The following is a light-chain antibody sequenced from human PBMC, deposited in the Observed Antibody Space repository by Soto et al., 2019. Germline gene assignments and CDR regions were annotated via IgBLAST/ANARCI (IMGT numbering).Light chain of an antibody. J-gene: IGLJ2*01. CDR1: GSDVGSSKY. Sequence: QSALTQPASVSGSPGQSITISCTGSGSDVGSSKYVSWYQQHPGKAPKLMIFEVTTRPSGVSDRFSGSKSANTASLTISSLQAEDEADYYCSSYTSSSTRVVFGGGTKVTVL. CDR2: EVT. CDR3: SSYTSSSTRVV. V-gene: IGLV2-14*01.